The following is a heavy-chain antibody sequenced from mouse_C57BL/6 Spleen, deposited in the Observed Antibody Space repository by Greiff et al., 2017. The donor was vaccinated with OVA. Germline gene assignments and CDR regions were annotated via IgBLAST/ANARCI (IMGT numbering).Heavy chain of an antibody. V-gene: IGHV1-42*01. D-gene: IGHD2-2*01. J-gene: IGHJ2*01. CDR3: ARGNGYYVDY. CDR2: INPSTGGT. Sequence: EVKLMESGPELVKPGASVKISCKASGYSFTGYYMNWVKQSPEKSLEWIGEINPSTGGTTYNQKFKAKATLTVDKSSSTAYMQLKSLTSEDSAVYYCARGNGYYVDYWGQGTTLTVSS. CDR1: GYSFTGYY.